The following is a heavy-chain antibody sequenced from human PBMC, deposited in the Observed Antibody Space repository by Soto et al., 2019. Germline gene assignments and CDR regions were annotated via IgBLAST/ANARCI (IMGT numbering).Heavy chain of an antibody. D-gene: IGHD2-15*01. CDR1: GGSVSNSSHY. CDR2: IYHSGST. J-gene: IGHJ5*02. Sequence: LSLTCTVSGGSVSNSSHYWTWIRQPPGKGLEWIGYIYHSGSTYYNPSLKSRVTISVDRSKNQFSLKLSSVTAADTAVYYCARAGYCSGGSCYLNWFDPWGQGTLVTVSS. CDR3: ARAGYCSGGSCYLNWFDP. V-gene: IGHV4-30-2*01.